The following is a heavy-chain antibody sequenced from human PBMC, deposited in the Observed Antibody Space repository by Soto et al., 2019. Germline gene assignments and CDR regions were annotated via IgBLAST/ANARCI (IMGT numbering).Heavy chain of an antibody. Sequence: GGSLRLSCAASGFTFSSYAMSWVRQAPGKGLEWVSAISGSGGSTYYADSVKGRFTISRDNSKNTLYLQMNSLRAEDTAVYYCAKDPHIVRLEYNWFDPWGQGTLVTVSS. V-gene: IGHV3-23*01. CDR2: ISGSGGST. CDR3: AKDPHIVRLEYNWFDP. J-gene: IGHJ5*02. D-gene: IGHD3-10*01. CDR1: GFTFSSYA.